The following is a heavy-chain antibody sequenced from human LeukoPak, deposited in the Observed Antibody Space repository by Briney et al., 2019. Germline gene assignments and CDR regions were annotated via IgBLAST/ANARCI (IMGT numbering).Heavy chain of an antibody. Sequence: GGSLRLSCAASGFTFSNAWFNWVRQAPGKGLEWVANIKQDGSEKYYVDSVKGRFTISRDNAKNSLYLQMNSLRAEDTAVYYCAKDLSSGWYGFGCWGQGTLVTVSS. CDR3: AKDLSSGWYGFGC. D-gene: IGHD6-19*01. J-gene: IGHJ4*02. CDR1: GFTFSNAW. CDR2: IKQDGSEK. V-gene: IGHV3-7*03.